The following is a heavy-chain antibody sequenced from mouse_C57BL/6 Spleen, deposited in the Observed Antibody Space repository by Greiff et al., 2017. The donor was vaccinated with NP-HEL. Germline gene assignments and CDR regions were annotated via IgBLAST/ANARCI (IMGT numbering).Heavy chain of an antibody. Sequence: VQLPPSGPELVKPGASVKMSCKASGYTFTDYHMHWVNQSHGKILYWIGYLNPNNGGPSSNQKFKGNATLTVNKSSSTAYMELRSLTSEDSAVYYCAKETAQAPLFAYWGQGTLVTVSA. J-gene: IGHJ3*01. CDR2: LNPNNGGP. CDR1: GYTFTDYH. D-gene: IGHD3-2*02. V-gene: IGHV1-22*01. CDR3: AKETAQAPLFAY.